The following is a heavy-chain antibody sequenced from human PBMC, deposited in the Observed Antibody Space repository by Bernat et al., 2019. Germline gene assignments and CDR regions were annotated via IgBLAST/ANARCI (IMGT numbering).Heavy chain of an antibody. J-gene: IGHJ4*02. CDR3: ERDKMGYGSGISDPVG. D-gene: IGHD3-10*01. CDR1: GFTFSSYS. Sequence: EVQLVESGGGLVKPGGSLRLPCAASGFTFSSYSMNWVRQAPGKGLVWVSSISSSSSYIYYADSVKGRFTISRENANNSMYLQRNSLRDEDTAVYYCERDKMGYGSGISDPVGWGKGTLVTVSS. CDR2: ISSSSSYI. V-gene: IGHV3-21*01.